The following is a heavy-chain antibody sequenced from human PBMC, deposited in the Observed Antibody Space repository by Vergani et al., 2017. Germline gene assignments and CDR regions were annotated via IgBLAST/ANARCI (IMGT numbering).Heavy chain of an antibody. D-gene: IGHD3-10*01. CDR3: ARGGIMVRGVTSVAVDY. CDR1: GFTFSSYS. Sequence: EVQLVESGGGLVKPGGSLRLSCAASGFTFSSYSMNWVRQAPGKGLEWVSSISSSSSYIYYADSVKGRFTISRDNAKNSLYLQMNSLRAEDTAVYYCARGGIMVRGVTSVAVDYWGQGTLVTVSS. J-gene: IGHJ4*02. CDR2: ISSSSSYI. V-gene: IGHV3-21*01.